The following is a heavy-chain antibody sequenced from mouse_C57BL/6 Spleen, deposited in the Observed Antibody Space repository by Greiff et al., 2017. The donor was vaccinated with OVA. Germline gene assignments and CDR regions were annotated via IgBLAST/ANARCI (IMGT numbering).Heavy chain of an antibody. CDR3: AREGDYYGSSSFAY. Sequence: VKLQQPGAELVRPGTSVKLSCKASGYTFTSYWMHWVKQRPGQGLEWIGVIDPSDSYTNYNQKFKGKATLTVDTSSSTAYMQLSSLTSEDSAVYYCAREGDYYGSSSFAYWGQGTLVTVSA. CDR2: IDPSDSYT. CDR1: GYTFTSYW. D-gene: IGHD1-1*01. V-gene: IGHV1-59*01. J-gene: IGHJ3*01.